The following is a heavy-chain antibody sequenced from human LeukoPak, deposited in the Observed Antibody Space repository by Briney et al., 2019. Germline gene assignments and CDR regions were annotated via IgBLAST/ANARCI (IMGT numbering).Heavy chain of an antibody. D-gene: IGHD3-3*01. V-gene: IGHV3-43D*03. CDR3: ARDSDFWSGLLTYYYYYYMDV. CDR2: ITWDGGST. CDR1: GFTFDDYA. J-gene: IGHJ6*03. Sequence: GGSLRLSCAASGFTFDDYAMHWVRQAPVKGLEWVSLITWDGGSTYYADSVKGRFTISRDNAKNSLYLQMNSLRAEDTAVYYCARDSDFWSGLLTYYYYYYMDVWGKGTTVTVSS.